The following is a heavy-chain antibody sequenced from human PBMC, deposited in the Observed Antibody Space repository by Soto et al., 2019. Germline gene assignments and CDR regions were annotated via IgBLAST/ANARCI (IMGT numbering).Heavy chain of an antibody. D-gene: IGHD3-10*01. CDR2: IKQDGSEK. CDR1: GFTFSSYW. CDR3: ARGSPWLGFGELSSRYYYMDV. V-gene: IGHV3-7*01. J-gene: IGHJ6*03. Sequence: EVQLVESGGGLVQPGGSLRLSCAASGFTFSSYWMSWVRQAPGKGLEWVANIKQDGSEKYYGDSVKGRFTISRDNAKNSLYLQMNRLRAEDTAVYYCARGSPWLGFGELSSRYYYMDVWGKGTTVTVSS.